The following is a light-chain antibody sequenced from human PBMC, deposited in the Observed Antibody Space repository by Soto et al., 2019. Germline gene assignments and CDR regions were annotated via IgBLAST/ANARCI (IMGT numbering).Light chain of an antibody. J-gene: IGKJ5*01. CDR1: QSVGTR. V-gene: IGKV3-20*01. Sequence: EIVMTQSPATLSVSPGGRATLSCRASQSVGTRLAWYQHKTGQAPSLLMSGASSRATGIPDRFSGSGSETDFTLTISRLEPEDFALYYCQHYQVGQPIAFGRGTRLEIK. CDR3: QHYQVGQPIA. CDR2: GAS.